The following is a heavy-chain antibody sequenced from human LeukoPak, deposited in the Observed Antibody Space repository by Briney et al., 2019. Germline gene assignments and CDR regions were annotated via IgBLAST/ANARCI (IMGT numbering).Heavy chain of an antibody. CDR1: GGSISSSSYY. V-gene: IGHV4-39*07. CDR2: IYYSGST. CDR3: ARVDYDSSGSSIDY. Sequence: SETLSLTCTVSGGSISSSSYYWGWIRQPPGKGLEWIGSIYYSGSTYYNPSLKSRVTISVDTSKNQFSLKLSSVTAADTAVYYCARVDYDSSGSSIDYWGQGTLVTVSS. J-gene: IGHJ4*02. D-gene: IGHD3-22*01.